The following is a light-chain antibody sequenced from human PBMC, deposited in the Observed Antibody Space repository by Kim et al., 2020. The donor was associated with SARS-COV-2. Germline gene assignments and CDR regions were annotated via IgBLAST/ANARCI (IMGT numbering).Light chain of an antibody. Sequence: PGGTVTLTCASSTGAVTSGYYPNWFQQKPGQAPRALIYSTSKKHSWTPARFSGSLLADKAALTLSGVQPEDEGDYYCLLHYGGVRVFGGGTQLTVL. J-gene: IGLJ3*02. CDR2: STS. V-gene: IGLV7-43*01. CDR3: LLHYGGVRV. CDR1: TGAVTSGYY.